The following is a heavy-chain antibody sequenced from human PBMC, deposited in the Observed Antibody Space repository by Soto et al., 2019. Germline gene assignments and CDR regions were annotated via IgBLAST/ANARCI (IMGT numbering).Heavy chain of an antibody. CDR2: VIPTLATA. Sequence: QVQLVQSGAEVKKPGSSVKVSCKTSGGPFNNHAINWVRQAPGQGLEWVGLVIPTLATADYAQKFQGRVTMTADEVTNTAYMELSSLRSDDTGGYCCASDYGEIDAFDLWGQGTLVTVSS. CDR1: GGPFNNHA. D-gene: IGHD4-17*01. CDR3: ASDYGEIDAFDL. V-gene: IGHV1-69*01. J-gene: IGHJ3*01.